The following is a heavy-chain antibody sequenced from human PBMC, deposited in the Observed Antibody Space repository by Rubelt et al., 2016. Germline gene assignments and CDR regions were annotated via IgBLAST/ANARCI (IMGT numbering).Heavy chain of an antibody. CDR3: ARDISDYGSGSGFDY. J-gene: IGHJ4*02. V-gene: IGHV4-38-2*02. Sequence: QLQLQESGPGLVKPSETLSLTCTVSGYSISSGYYWGWIRQPPGKGLEWIGSIYHSGSAYYNPSLKSRVTISVDTSKNQFSLKLSSVTAADTAVYYCARDISDYGSGSGFDYWGQGTLVTVSS. CDR2: IYHSGSA. D-gene: IGHD3-10*01. CDR1: GYSISSGYY.